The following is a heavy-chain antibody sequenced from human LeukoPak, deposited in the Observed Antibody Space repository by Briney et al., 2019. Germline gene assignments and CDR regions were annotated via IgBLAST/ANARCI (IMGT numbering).Heavy chain of an antibody. CDR3: ARGPYYYGSGSYRILYYFDY. V-gene: IGHV4-34*01. CDR2: IIHSGST. J-gene: IGHJ4*02. D-gene: IGHD3-10*01. Sequence: SETLSLTCAVYGGSFSGYYWSWIRQPPGKGLEWIGEIIHSGSTNYNPSLKSRVTISVDTSKNQFSLKLSSVTAADTAVYYCARGPYYYGSGSYRILYYFDYWGQGTLVTVSS. CDR1: GGSFSGYY.